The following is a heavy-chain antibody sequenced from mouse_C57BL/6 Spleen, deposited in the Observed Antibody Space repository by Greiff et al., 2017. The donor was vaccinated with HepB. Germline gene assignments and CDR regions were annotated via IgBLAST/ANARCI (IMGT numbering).Heavy chain of an antibody. CDR2: IDPSDSYT. CDR1: GYTFTSYW. Sequence: QVQLKQPGAELVMPGASVKLSCKASGYTFTSYWMHWVKQRPGQGLEWIGEIDPSDSYTNYNQKFKGKSTLTVDKSSSTAYMQLSSLTSEDSAVYYCARKDYYGSLFDYWGQGTTLTVSS. J-gene: IGHJ2*01. CDR3: ARKDYYGSLFDY. D-gene: IGHD1-1*01. V-gene: IGHV1-69*01.